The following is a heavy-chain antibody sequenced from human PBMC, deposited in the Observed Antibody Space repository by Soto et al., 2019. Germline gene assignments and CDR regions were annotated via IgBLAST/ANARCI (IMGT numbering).Heavy chain of an antibody. CDR3: AKSGSGWSKFDH. D-gene: IGHD6-19*01. CDR1: GFTFSSYA. Sequence: VQLLESGGSLVQPGGYLRLSCAASGFTFSSYAMTWVRQAPGKGLEWVSTISSNGGSAFYADSVKGRFTISRDNSKIPLSLQMNSLRAEDTALYYCAKSGSGWSKFDHWGQGTLLTVSS. CDR2: ISSNGGSA. J-gene: IGHJ4*02. V-gene: IGHV3-23*01.